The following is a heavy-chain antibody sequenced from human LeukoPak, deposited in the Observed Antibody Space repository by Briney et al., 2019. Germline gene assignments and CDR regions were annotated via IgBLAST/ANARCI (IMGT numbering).Heavy chain of an antibody. CDR2: FDPEDGET. Sequence: ASVKVSCKVSGYTLTELSMHWVRQAPGKGLEWMGGFDPEDGETIYAQKFQGRVTMTEDTSIDTAYMELSSLRSEDTAVYYCATDRYYYDSSGFDAFDIWGQGTMVTVSS. J-gene: IGHJ3*02. CDR1: GYTLTELS. V-gene: IGHV1-24*01. CDR3: ATDRYYYDSSGFDAFDI. D-gene: IGHD3-22*01.